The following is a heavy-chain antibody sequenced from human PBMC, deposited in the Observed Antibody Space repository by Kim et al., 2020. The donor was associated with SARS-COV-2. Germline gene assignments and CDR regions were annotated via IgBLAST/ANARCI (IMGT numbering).Heavy chain of an antibody. CDR2: ISGSSNSR. Sequence: GGSLRLSCAASGFIFTNYYMTWIRQAPGKGLEWISNISGSSNSRNYADSVKGRFTISRDNAKNSLFLHLNSLIAEDTAVYYCARAEHQLAGDYYGMDVWGQGTTVTVSS. CDR1: GFIFTNYY. D-gene: IGHD6-13*01. CDR3: ARAEHQLAGDYYGMDV. J-gene: IGHJ6*02. V-gene: IGHV3-11*06.